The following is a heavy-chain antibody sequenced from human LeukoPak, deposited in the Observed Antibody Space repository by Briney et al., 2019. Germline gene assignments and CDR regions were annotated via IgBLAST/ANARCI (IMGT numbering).Heavy chain of an antibody. Sequence: SETLSLTCTVSGGSISSGDYYWSWIRQPPGKGLEWIGYIYYSGSTYYNPSLKSRVTISVDTSKNQFSLKLSSVTAADTAVYYCASAGYSSGWHPGAFDIWGQGTMVTVSS. CDR2: IYYSGST. CDR3: ASAGYSSGWHPGAFDI. V-gene: IGHV4-30-4*01. CDR1: GGSISSGDYY. J-gene: IGHJ3*02. D-gene: IGHD6-19*01.